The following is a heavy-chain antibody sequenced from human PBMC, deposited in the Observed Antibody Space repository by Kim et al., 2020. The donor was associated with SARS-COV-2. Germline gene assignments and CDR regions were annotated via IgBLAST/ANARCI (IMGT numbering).Heavy chain of an antibody. CDR3: ARGRTIIRRGYSYGLGL. CDR1: GGSFSGYY. CDR2: INHSGST. D-gene: IGHD5-18*01. V-gene: IGHV4-34*01. Sequence: SETLSLTCAVYGGSFSGYYLSWIRQPPGKGLEWIGEINHSGSTNNNPSPKSRFSIKVDTSKNQFSLKLSSVTAADTAVYYCARGRTIIRRGYSYGLGLWGQGTLVTVSS. J-gene: IGHJ4*02.